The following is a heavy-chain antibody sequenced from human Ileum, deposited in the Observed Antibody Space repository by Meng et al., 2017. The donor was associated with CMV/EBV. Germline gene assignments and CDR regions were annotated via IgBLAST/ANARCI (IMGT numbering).Heavy chain of an antibody. V-gene: IGHV2-5*01. D-gene: IGHD1-26*01. CDR2: IDRSDDN. J-gene: IGHJ4*02. CDR1: SFAPITSGES. Sequence: IPLHDLRLTLSKPTRILPLTCSFFSFAPITSGESVCWIRQPPAKALEWLALIDRSDDNRYSPSLNRRLTIAKDTSKNEVILTLTYMGPIVTGTYYCAHFVGGYYPSRPEYWGQGTLVTVSS. CDR3: AHFVGGYYPSRPEY.